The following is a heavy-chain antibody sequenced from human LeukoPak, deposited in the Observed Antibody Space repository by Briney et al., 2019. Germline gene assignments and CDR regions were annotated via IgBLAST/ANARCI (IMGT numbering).Heavy chain of an antibody. D-gene: IGHD4-17*01. V-gene: IGHV4-34*01. CDR1: GGSFSGYY. Sequence: SETLSLTCAAYGGSFSGYYWNWIRHPPGKGLEWIGEISHSGSTNYNPSLKSRVTMSLDTSKNQFSLKLSSVTAADTAVYYCARGGTVTNFGYWGQGTLVTVSS. J-gene: IGHJ4*02. CDR3: ARGGTVTNFGY. CDR2: ISHSGST.